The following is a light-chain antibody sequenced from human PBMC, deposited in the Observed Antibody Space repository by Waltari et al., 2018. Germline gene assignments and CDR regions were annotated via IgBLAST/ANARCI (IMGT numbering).Light chain of an antibody. CDR3: QQYGHLPLT. CDR1: QDITKN. V-gene: IGKV1-33*01. J-gene: IGKJ4*01. Sequence: DIQMTQSPSSLSASVGDRVTITCRASQDITKNLNLFLQKPGKAPQVLIFDASNSQPAVPSRFSGSGSGTDFAFTITSLQPEDIGTYYCQQYGHLPLTFGGGTRVEIK. CDR2: DAS.